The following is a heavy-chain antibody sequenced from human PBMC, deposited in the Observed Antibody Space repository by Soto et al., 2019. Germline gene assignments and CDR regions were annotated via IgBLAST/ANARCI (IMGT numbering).Heavy chain of an antibody. CDR1: GFTFSSYG. J-gene: IGHJ4*02. D-gene: IGHD3-10*01. Sequence: GSLRLSCAASGFTFSSYGMHWVRQAPGKGLEWVAVISYDGSNKYYADSVKGRFTISRDNSKNTLYLQMNSLRAEDTAVYYCASTMALDYWGQGTLVTVSS. CDR3: ASTMALDY. CDR2: ISYDGSNK. V-gene: IGHV3-30*03.